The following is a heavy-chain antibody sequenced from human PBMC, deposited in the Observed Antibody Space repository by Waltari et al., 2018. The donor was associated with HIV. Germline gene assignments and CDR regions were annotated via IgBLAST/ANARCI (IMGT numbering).Heavy chain of an antibody. CDR2: IKQDGSQK. Sequence: EVRLVESGGGLVQPGGSLRLSCAVSGFNFNNYWMTWVRQAQGKGLEWVSNIKQDGSQKHYVDSAKCRLTISRDNAKNSVFLQMNDLREDDTATYYCTKGTTHDNWGQGTLVTVSS. CDR1: GFNFNNYW. D-gene: IGHD1-1*01. V-gene: IGHV3-7*01. CDR3: TKGTTHDN. J-gene: IGHJ4*02.